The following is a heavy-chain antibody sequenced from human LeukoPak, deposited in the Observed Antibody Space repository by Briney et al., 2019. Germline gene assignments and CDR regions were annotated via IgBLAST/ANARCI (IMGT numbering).Heavy chain of an antibody. V-gene: IGHV3-23*01. J-gene: IGHJ4*02. D-gene: IGHD5-12*01. CDR3: AKDAGTGGYAPLDF. Sequence: GGSLRLSCATSGFTFSTYAMSWVRQAPGKGLEWVSSISVGGGTTYYAVTVKGRFTISRDNSNNTLYLQMNSLRADVTAVYYCAKDAGTGGYAPLDFWGQGTLVTVSS. CDR2: ISVGGGTT. CDR1: GFTFSTYA.